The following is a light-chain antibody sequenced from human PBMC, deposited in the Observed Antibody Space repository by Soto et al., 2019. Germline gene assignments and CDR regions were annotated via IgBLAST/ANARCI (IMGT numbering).Light chain of an antibody. Sequence: QSVLTQPPSVSGAPGQRVTISCAGSSSNIGAGYDVHWYQQIPGTAPKLLIYANINRPSGVPDRFSGSKSGTSASLAITGLQAEDEADYYGQSYESSLSGDVFGTGTKVTV. CDR2: ANI. CDR3: QSYESSLSGDV. V-gene: IGLV1-40*01. J-gene: IGLJ1*01. CDR1: SSNIGAGYD.